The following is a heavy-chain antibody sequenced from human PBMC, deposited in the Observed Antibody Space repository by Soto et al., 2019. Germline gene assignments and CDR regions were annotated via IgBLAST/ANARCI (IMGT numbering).Heavy chain of an antibody. D-gene: IGHD2-15*01. Sequence: QVQLVQSGAEVKKPGASVKVSCKASGYTFTSYGISWVRQAPGQGLEWMGWISAYNGNTNYAQKLQGRVTMTTDTPTSTAYMELRSLRSDDTAVYYCARVVVAAALPNNNWFDPWGQGTLVTVSS. CDR1: GYTFTSYG. CDR3: ARVVVAAALPNNNWFDP. J-gene: IGHJ5*02. V-gene: IGHV1-18*01. CDR2: ISAYNGNT.